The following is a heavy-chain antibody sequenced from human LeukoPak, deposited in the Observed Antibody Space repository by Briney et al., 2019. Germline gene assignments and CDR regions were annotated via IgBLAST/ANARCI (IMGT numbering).Heavy chain of an antibody. J-gene: IGHJ3*02. D-gene: IGHD1-1*01. CDR2: IGDGGSTI. CDR3: ARDYLVGGTDAFDI. Sequence: GGSLRLSCAASGFTFSSYEMNWVRQAPGKGLEWVSYIGDGGSTIYYADSVKGRFTISRDNAKNSLYLQMNRLRGEDTGVYYCARDYLVGGTDAFDIWGQGTMVTVSS. CDR1: GFTFSSYE. V-gene: IGHV3-48*03.